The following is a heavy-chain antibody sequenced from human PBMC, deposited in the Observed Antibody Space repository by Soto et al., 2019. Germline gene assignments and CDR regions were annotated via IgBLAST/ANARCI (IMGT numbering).Heavy chain of an antibody. V-gene: IGHV4-59*01. J-gene: IGHJ4*02. D-gene: IGHD2-8*01. Sequence: QVQLQESGPGLVKPSETLSLTCTVSGGSISSYYWSWIRQPPGMGLEWIGYIYYTGGTNYNPSLKSRVTISVDTANNQFSLKLSSVTAADTAVYYCARVANGVFLYWGQGTLVTVSS. CDR3: ARVANGVFLY. CDR2: IYYTGGT. CDR1: GGSISSYY.